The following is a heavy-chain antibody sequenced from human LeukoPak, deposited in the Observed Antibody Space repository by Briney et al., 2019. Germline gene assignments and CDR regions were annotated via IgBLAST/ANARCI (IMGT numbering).Heavy chain of an antibody. V-gene: IGHV3-23*01. J-gene: IGHJ4*02. D-gene: IGHD5-24*01. CDR2: ISGSGGST. CDR1: GFTFSSYG. Sequence: GGSLRLSCAASGFTFSSYGMSWVRQAPGKGLEWVSAISGSGGSTYYADSVKGRFTISRDNAKNSLYLQMNSLRAEDTAVYYCARDSGDGYKELGYDYWGQGTLVTVSS. CDR3: ARDSGDGYKELGYDY.